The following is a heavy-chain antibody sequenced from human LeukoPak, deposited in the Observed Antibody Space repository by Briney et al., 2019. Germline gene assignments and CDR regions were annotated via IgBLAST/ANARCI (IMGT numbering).Heavy chain of an antibody. D-gene: IGHD3-9*01. CDR1: GGSISSYY. J-gene: IGHJ4*02. V-gene: IGHV4-4*07. CDR2: IYTSGST. Sequence: PSETLSLTCTVSGGSISSYYWSWIRQPAGKGLEWIGRIYTSGSTNYNPSLKSRVTISVDTSKNQFSLKLNSVTAADTAVYYCASHIYDILTGYSYYFDYWGQGTLVTVSS. CDR3: ASHIYDILTGYSYYFDY.